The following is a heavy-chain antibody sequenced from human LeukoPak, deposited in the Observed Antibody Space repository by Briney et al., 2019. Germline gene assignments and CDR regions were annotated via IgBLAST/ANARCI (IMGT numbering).Heavy chain of an antibody. D-gene: IGHD3-3*01. CDR2: ISSSSSTI. CDR1: GFTFSSYS. Sequence: GGSLRLSCAASGFTFSSYSMNWVRQAPGKGLEWVSYISSSSSTIYYADSVKGRFTISRDNAKNSLYLQMNSLRAEDTAVYYCAKDRHYDFDGDAFDIWGQGTMVTVSS. J-gene: IGHJ3*02. V-gene: IGHV3-48*01. CDR3: AKDRHYDFDGDAFDI.